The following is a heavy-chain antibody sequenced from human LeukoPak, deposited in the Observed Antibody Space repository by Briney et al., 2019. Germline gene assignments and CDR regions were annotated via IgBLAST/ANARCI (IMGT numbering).Heavy chain of an antibody. D-gene: IGHD3-10*01. CDR1: GYTFTGYY. V-gene: IGHV1-2*02. Sequence: EASVKVSCKASGYTFTGYYMHWVRQAPEQGLEWMGWINPNSGGTNYAQKFQGRVTMTRDTSISTAYMELSRLRSDDTAVYYCARAHTGGNYFDYWGQGTLVTVSS. CDR3: ARAHTGGNYFDY. J-gene: IGHJ4*02. CDR2: INPNSGGT.